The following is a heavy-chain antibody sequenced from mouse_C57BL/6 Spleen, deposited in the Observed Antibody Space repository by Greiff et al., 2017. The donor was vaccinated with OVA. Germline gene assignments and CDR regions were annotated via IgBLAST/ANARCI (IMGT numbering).Heavy chain of an antibody. J-gene: IGHJ3*01. CDR3: TTTGAPLIVNYGAY. V-gene: IGHV14-4*01. CDR2: IDPENGDT. Sequence: EVQLQQSGAELVRPGASVKLSCTASGFNIKDDYMHWVKQRPEQGLEWIGWIDPENGDTEYASKFQGKATITADTSSNTAYLQLSSLTSEDTAVYYCTTTGAPLIVNYGAYWGQGTLVTVSA. D-gene: IGHD1-1*01. CDR1: GFNIKDDY.